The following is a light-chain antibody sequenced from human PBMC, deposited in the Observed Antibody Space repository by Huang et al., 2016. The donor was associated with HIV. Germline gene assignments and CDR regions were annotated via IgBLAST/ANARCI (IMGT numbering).Light chain of an antibody. J-gene: IGKJ2*01. CDR1: QSVGGY. CDR2: DTS. CDR3: QQPGS. Sequence: EIVLTQSPATLSLSPGERATLSCRASQSVGGYLAWYQQKPGQAPRLLIYDTSARATGIPARFSGSVSETDFTLTISSLEPEDCAVYYCQQPGSFGQGTKVDIK. V-gene: IGKV3-11*01.